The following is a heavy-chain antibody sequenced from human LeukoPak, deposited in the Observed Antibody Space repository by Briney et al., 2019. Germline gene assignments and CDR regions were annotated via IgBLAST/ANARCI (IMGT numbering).Heavy chain of an antibody. Sequence: GGSLRLSCAASGFTFNTYAMSWVRQAPGRGLEWVSTVSGSGDTTYYADSVRGRFTISRDNSKNTLYLQMNSLRAEDTAVYYCAKDAGSGSPDYFDYWGQRTLVTVSS. J-gene: IGHJ4*02. D-gene: IGHD3-10*01. CDR1: GFTFNTYA. CDR2: VSGSGDTT. V-gene: IGHV3-23*01. CDR3: AKDAGSGSPDYFDY.